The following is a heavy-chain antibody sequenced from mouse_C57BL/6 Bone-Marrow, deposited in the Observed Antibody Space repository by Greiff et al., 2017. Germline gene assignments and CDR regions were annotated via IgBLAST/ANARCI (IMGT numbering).Heavy chain of an antibody. CDR1: GYTFTSYW. CDR3: ARRDSNYLFAY. V-gene: IGHV1-64*01. Sequence: QVHVKQPGAELVKPGASVKLSCKASGYTFTSYWMHWVKQRPGQGLEWIGMIHPNSGSTNYNEKFKSKATLTVDKSSSTAYMQLSSLTSADSAVYYCARRDSNYLFAYWGQGTLVTVSA. CDR2: IHPNSGST. J-gene: IGHJ3*01. D-gene: IGHD2-5*01.